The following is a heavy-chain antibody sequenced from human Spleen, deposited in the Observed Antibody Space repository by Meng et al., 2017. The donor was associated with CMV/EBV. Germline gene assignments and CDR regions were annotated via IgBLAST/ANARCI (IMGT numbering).Heavy chain of an antibody. CDR3: ARSVQGYIGYGFLDS. J-gene: IGHJ4*02. CDR1: GGSISTYY. V-gene: IGHV4-59*01. D-gene: IGHD5-12*01. CDR2: IYSSGST. Sequence: SETLSLTCTVSGGSISTYYWSWIRRPPGEGLEWIGYIYSSGSTNYNPSLKSRVTISMDTSKNRFSLELTSVTAADTALYYCARSVQGYIGYGFLDSWGQGNLVTVSS.